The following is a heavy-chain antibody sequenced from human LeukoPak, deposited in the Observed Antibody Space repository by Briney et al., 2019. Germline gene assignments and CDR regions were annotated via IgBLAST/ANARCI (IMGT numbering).Heavy chain of an antibody. CDR1: GYTFTSYG. CDR2: ISAYNGNT. V-gene: IGHV1-18*01. Sequence: ASVKVSCKASGYTFTSYGISWVRQAPGQGLEWMGWISAYNGNTNYAQKLQGRVTMTTDTSTSTAYMELRSLRSDDTAVYYCARRRIYYDSSGYYNDIWGQGTMVTVSS. CDR3: ARRRIYYDSSGYYNDI. D-gene: IGHD3-22*01. J-gene: IGHJ3*02.